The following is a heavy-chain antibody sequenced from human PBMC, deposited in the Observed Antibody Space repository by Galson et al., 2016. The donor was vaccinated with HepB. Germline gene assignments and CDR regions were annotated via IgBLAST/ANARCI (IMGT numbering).Heavy chain of an antibody. CDR3: ARELPLGAVAAGEYFLH. D-gene: IGHD6-19*01. J-gene: IGHJ1*01. Sequence: SVKVSCKASGVTFNNFAISWVRQAPGQGLEWMGGIIPIFGTANYAQKFQGRVTITADKSTSTAYRELSSLRSEDAAVYYCARELPLGAVAAGEYFLHWGQGTLVTVSS. CDR2: IIPIFGTA. V-gene: IGHV1-69*06. CDR1: GVTFNNFA.